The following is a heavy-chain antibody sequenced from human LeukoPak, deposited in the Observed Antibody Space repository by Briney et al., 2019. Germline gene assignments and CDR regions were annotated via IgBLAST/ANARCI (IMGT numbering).Heavy chain of an antibody. CDR3: ARDGGRGGYSSGCYYFDY. CDR2: ISAYNGST. Sequence: GASVKVSCKASGYTFTSYGISWVRQAPGQGLEWMGWISAYNGSTNYAQKLQGRVTMTTDTSTSTAYMELRSLRSDDTAVYYCARDGGRGGYSSGCYYFDYWGEGTLVTVSS. J-gene: IGHJ4*02. D-gene: IGHD6-19*01. V-gene: IGHV1-18*01. CDR1: GYTFTSYG.